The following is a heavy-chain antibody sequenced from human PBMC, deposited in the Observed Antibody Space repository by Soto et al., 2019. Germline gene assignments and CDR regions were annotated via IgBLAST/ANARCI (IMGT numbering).Heavy chain of an antibody. CDR3: ARHYGYNYGHIDY. V-gene: IGHV4-39*01. CDR2: IYHSGSA. J-gene: IGHJ4*02. D-gene: IGHD5-18*01. CDR1: GASISRNSYY. Sequence: QLQLQGSGPGLVKPSETLSLTCTVCGASISRNSYYWSWVRQPPGKGLEWIGSIYHSGSAYYNPSLKRRVSISVDTSKNQFSLRLTSVNASDTAVYFCARHYGYNYGHIDYWGQGTLVIVSS.